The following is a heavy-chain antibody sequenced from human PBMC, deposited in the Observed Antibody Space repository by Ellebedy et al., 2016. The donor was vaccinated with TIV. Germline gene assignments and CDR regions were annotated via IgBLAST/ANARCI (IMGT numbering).Heavy chain of an antibody. CDR2: INHSGST. J-gene: IGHJ3*02. D-gene: IGHD3-16*01. CDR1: APSITSDY. CDR3: TRAGGRWPYDAFDI. V-gene: IGHV4-34*01. Sequence: SETLSLXXTVSAPSITSDYWSWIRQPAGKGLEWIGEINHSGSTNYNPSLKSRVTISVDTSKNQFSLKLSSVTAADTAVYYCTRAGGRWPYDAFDIWGQGTMVTVSS.